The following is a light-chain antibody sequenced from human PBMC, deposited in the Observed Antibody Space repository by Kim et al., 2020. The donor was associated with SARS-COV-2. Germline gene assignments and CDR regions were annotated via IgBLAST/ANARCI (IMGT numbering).Light chain of an antibody. CDR3: QQANSFPPT. J-gene: IGKJ4*01. V-gene: IGKV1-12*01. CDR1: KDISSW. Sequence: ASVGERVTITCRASKDISSWLVWYQQRPGTAPKLLIYSTSSLQSGVPSRFSGSGSGTDFTLTINSLQPEDFATYFCQQANSFPPTFGGGTKVDIK. CDR2: STS.